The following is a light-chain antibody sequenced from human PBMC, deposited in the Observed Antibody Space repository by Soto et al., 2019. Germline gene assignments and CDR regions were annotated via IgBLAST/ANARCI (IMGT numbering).Light chain of an antibody. CDR3: QQYGSSPRVT. CDR1: QTIDNT. Sequence: EIVMTQSPATLSLSPGERATLSCRASQTIDNTLAWYQRKPGQAPRLLIYDASTRATGVPARFSGSGSGTDFTLTISRLEPAAFAVYYCQQYGSSPRVTFGQGTRLEI. J-gene: IGKJ5*01. V-gene: IGKV3-20*01. CDR2: DAS.